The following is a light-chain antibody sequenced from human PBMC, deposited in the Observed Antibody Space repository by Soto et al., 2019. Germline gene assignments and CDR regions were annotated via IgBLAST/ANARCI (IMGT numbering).Light chain of an antibody. Sequence: EMVLTQSPGTLSLSPGERATLSCSASQSVNSSYLALYQHKPVQAPRLLIYGASSSATGIPDRFSGSGSGTAFTLTISRLETDDFAVYYCQQYGSSIPTSGQGTTLQSK. CDR1: QSVNSSY. CDR3: QQYGSSIPT. J-gene: IGKJ2*01. CDR2: GAS. V-gene: IGKV3-20*01.